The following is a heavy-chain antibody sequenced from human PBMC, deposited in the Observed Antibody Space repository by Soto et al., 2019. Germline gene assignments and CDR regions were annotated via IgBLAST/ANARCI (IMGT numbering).Heavy chain of an antibody. CDR1: GFTFSSYE. J-gene: IGHJ2*01. Sequence: LRLSCAASGFTFSSYEMNWVRQAPGKGLEWVSHISKSGSTKSFADSVKGRFTISRDNAKNSLYLQMNSLRVEDTAVYYCARLGDCGSTTCYNWYFDLWGRGTLVTVSS. CDR3: ARLGDCGSTTCYNWYFDL. D-gene: IGHD2-2*02. V-gene: IGHV3-48*03. CDR2: ISKSGSTK.